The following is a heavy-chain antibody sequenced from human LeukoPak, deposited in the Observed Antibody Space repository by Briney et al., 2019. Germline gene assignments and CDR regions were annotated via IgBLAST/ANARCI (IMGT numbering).Heavy chain of an antibody. V-gene: IGHV3-7*01. Sequence: GGSLRLSCAVSGFTFSSYWMSWVRQAPGKGLEWVANIKQDGSEKYYVDSVKGRFTISRDNAKNSLYLQMNSLRAEDTAVYYCARDDFWSGYPTDYRGQGTLVTVSS. CDR1: GFTFSSYW. D-gene: IGHD3-3*01. CDR2: IKQDGSEK. J-gene: IGHJ4*02. CDR3: ARDDFWSGYPTDY.